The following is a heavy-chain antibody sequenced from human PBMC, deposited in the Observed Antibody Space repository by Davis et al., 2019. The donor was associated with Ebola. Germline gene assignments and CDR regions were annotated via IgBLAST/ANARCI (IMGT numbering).Heavy chain of an antibody. V-gene: IGHV4-59*08. J-gene: IGHJ6*02. CDR1: GGSIAAYY. Sequence: SEPPSLPCTVSGGSIAAYYWHWIRQPPGQRLDWLGYIYYSGSTNYNPSLKSRVTISVDTSKNQFSLKLSSVTAADTAVYYCARRGRARGMDVWGQGTTVTVSS. CDR3: ARRGRARGMDV. CDR2: IYYSGST.